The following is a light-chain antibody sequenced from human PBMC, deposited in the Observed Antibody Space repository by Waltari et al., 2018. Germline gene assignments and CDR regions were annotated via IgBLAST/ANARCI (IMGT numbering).Light chain of an antibody. Sequence: SSELTQDPAVSVAMGQTVTITCQGNSLRSYYASLYQQRPGQAPMLVMYDKNNRPSGFPDRFSGSNSDNTASWTITGAQAEDEASYYCHSRDSSGVGGSFGGGTKLTVL. CDR2: DKN. V-gene: IGLV3-19*01. J-gene: IGLJ2*01. CDR1: SLRSYY. CDR3: HSRDSSGVGGS.